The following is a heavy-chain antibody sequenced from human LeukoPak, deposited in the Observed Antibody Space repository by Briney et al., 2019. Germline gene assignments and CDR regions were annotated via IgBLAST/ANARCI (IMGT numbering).Heavy chain of an antibody. Sequence: ASAKVSCKVSGYTLTELSMHWVRQAPGKGLEWMGGFDPEGGETIYAQKFQGRVTMTEDTFTDTAYMELSSLRSEDTAVYYCATDAITMVRGVTDYWGQGTLVTVSS. D-gene: IGHD3-10*01. V-gene: IGHV1-24*01. J-gene: IGHJ4*02. CDR3: ATDAITMVRGVTDY. CDR1: GYTLTELS. CDR2: FDPEGGET.